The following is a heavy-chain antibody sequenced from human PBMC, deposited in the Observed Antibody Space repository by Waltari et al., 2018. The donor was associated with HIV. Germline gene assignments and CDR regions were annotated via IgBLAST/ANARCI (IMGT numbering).Heavy chain of an antibody. Sequence: QVQLVESGGGVVQPGRSLRLSCAASGFTFRSYAMHWVRQAPGKGLEWVAVIAYDGSNKYDADSVKGRFTISRDNSKNTLYLQMNSLRAEDTAVYYCARGGGYSSSYYFDYWGQGTLVTVSS. CDR1: GFTFRSYA. CDR3: ARGGGYSSSYYFDY. J-gene: IGHJ4*02. D-gene: IGHD5-12*01. V-gene: IGHV3-30-3*01. CDR2: IAYDGSNK.